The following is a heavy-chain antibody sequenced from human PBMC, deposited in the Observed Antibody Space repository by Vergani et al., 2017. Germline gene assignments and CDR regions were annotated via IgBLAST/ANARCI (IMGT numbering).Heavy chain of an antibody. D-gene: IGHD6-19*01. V-gene: IGHV3-21*01. CDR2: ISSSSSYI. CDR1: GFTFSRYS. Sequence: EVQLVESGGGLVKPGGSLRLSCAASGFTFSRYSLNWVRQAPGKGRGWVSSISSSSSYISYADSVKGRFTISRDNAKRSLYLQMNSLRAENTAVYYCARASSSGQYWGQGCLVTVS. J-gene: IGHJ4*02. CDR3: ARASSSGQY.